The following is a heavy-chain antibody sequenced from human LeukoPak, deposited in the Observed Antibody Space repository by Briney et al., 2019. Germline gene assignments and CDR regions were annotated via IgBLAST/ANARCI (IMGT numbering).Heavy chain of an antibody. CDR2: ISGSGGST. D-gene: IGHD3-3*01. V-gene: IGHV3-23*01. J-gene: IGHJ5*02. CDR3: AKQFWRTQRYNWFDP. CDR1: GFTFSSYA. Sequence: PGGSLRLSCAVSGFTFSSYAMSWVRQAPGKGLEWVSAISGSGGSTYYADSVKGRFTISRDNSKNTLYLQMNSLRAEDTAVYYCAKQFWRTQRYNWFDPWGQGTLVTVSS.